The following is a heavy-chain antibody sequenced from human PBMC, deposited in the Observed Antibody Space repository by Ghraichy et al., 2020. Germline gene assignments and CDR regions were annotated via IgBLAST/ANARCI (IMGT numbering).Heavy chain of an antibody. J-gene: IGHJ4*02. CDR1: DGSISSYY. CDR3: AKIGRRTGDSFFEY. Sequence: SETLSLTCTVSDGSISSYYWTWIRQPPGKGLEWIGYIYYTGSTNYNSSLKSRVTISVDRSKNQFSLNLSSVTAADTAVYYCAKIGRRTGDSFFEYWGQGIPVTVSS. CDR2: IYYTGST. D-gene: IGHD3/OR15-3a*01. V-gene: IGHV4-59*03.